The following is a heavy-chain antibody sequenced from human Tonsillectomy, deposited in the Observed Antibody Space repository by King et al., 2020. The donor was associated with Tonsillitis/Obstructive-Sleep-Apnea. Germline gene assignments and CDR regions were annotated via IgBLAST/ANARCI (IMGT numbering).Heavy chain of an antibody. CDR2: IYTGDRT. V-gene: IGHV3-53*01. D-gene: IGHD1-20*01. CDR1: GFSVSYNY. CDR3: AGDATSITAWAL. J-gene: IGHJ4*02. Sequence: VQLVESGGGLIQPGGSLRLSCAASGFSVSYNYMSWVRQAPGKGLEWVSSIYTGDRTKYAGSVKGRFNISRDNSKNTLFLQMNSLRVEDTAMYYCAGDATSITAWALWGQGTPVTVSS.